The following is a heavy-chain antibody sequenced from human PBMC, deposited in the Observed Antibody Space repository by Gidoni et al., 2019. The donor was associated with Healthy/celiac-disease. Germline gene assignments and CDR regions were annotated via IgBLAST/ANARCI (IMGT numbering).Heavy chain of an antibody. CDR2: IIPMFGTA. J-gene: IGHJ5*02. V-gene: IGHV1-69*01. Sequence: QVQLVQSGAEVKTPGSSVKVSCKASGGTFSSYALSGVRQAPGQGLEWKGGIIPMFGTANYAQKFQGRVTITADESTSTAYMELSSLRSEDTAVYYCARANPSYYDILTVGWFDPWGQGTLVTVSS. CDR3: ARANPSYYDILTVGWFDP. D-gene: IGHD3-9*01. CDR1: GGTFSSYA.